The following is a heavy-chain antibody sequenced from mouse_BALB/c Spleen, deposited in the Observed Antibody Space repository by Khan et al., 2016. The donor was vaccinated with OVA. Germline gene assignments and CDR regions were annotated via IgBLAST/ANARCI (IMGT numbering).Heavy chain of an antibody. V-gene: IGHV1S135*01. Sequence: VQLQQSGPELVKPGASVKVSCKASGYSFTDYNMFWVKQSHGKSLEWIGYIDPYNGGTSYNQKFKGKATLTVDKSSSTAFMQLSSQTSEDSAVFDCARSNYYGSSYDFDYWGQGTTLTVSS. D-gene: IGHD1-1*01. CDR1: GYSFTDYN. CDR3: ARSNYYGSSYDFDY. CDR2: IDPYNGGT. J-gene: IGHJ2*01.